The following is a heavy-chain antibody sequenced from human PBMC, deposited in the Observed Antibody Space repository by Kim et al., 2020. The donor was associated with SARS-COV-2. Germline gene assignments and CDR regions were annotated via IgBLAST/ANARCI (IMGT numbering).Heavy chain of an antibody. J-gene: IGHJ6*02. Sequence: SETLSLTCTVSGGSISSSSYYWGWIRQPPGKGLEWIGSIYYSGSTYYNPSLKSRVTISVDTSKNQFSLKLSSVTAADTDVYYCARQGSSSWYGVLRYYYGMDVWGQGTTVTVSS. CDR3: ARQGSSSWYGVLRYYYGMDV. V-gene: IGHV4-39*01. D-gene: IGHD6-13*01. CDR1: GGSISSSSYY. CDR2: IYYSGST.